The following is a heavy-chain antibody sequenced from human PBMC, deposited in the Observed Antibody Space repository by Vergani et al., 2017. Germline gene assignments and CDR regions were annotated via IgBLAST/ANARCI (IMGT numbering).Heavy chain of an antibody. CDR2: IRYDGSKK. Sequence: QVQLVESGGGVVQTGRSLRLSCAASGFTFSSYGMHWVRQAPGKGLEWVAVIRYDGSKKYYADSVKGRFTISRDNSKNTLYLQMNSLRAEDTAVYYCARDRLQWERGQGYMDVWGKGTTVTVSS. D-gene: IGHD1-26*01. J-gene: IGHJ6*03. CDR1: GFTFSSYG. CDR3: ARDRLQWERGQGYMDV. V-gene: IGHV3-33*01.